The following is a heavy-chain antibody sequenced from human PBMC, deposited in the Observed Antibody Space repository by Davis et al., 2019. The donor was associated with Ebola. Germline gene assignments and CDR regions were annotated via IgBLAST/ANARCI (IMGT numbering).Heavy chain of an antibody. CDR2: INHSGST. J-gene: IGHJ5*02. Sequence: PGGSLRLSCAVYGGSFSGYYWSWIRQPPGKGLEWIGEINHSGSTNYNPSLKSRVTISVDTSKNQFSLKLSSVTAADTAVYYCARFLVGAPTNWFDPWGQGTLVTVSS. V-gene: IGHV4-34*01. CDR1: GGSFSGYY. D-gene: IGHD1-26*01. CDR3: ARFLVGAPTNWFDP.